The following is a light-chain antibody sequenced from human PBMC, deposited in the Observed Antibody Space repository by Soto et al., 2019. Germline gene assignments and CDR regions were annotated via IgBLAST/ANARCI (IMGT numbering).Light chain of an antibody. CDR2: EVS. Sequence: QSALTQPASVSGSPGQSITISCTGTSSDVENYNLVSWYQQHPGKAPKLMIYEVSKRPSGVSNRFSGSQSGNTASLTISGLQAEDEADYYCCSYAGSSTFVVFGGGTKLTVL. CDR1: SSDVENYNL. J-gene: IGLJ2*01. CDR3: CSYAGSSTFVV. V-gene: IGLV2-23*02.